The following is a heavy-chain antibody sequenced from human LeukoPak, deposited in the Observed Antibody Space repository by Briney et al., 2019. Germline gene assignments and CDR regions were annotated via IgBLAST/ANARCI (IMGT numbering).Heavy chain of an antibody. CDR3: ARPPSRGYSSSFEY. Sequence: GESLKISCKGSGYSFPTYWIAWVRQMPGKGLEWMGIIYPDESNIRYSPSFQGQVTISADKSISSAYLQWSSLKASDTAMYYCARPPSRGYSSSFEYWGQGTLVTVSS. D-gene: IGHD2-2*03. V-gene: IGHV5-51*01. CDR2: IYPDESNI. CDR1: GYSFPTYW. J-gene: IGHJ4*02.